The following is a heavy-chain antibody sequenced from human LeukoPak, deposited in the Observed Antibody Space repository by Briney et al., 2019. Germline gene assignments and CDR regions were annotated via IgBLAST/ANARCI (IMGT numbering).Heavy chain of an antibody. Sequence: ASVKVSCKASTYISSDFGISWVRLAPGGGLEWMGWVSGVNGQTNYGHKFYGRVTMTMETSTNTASMELRGLRSDDTAIYYCARVYLYTTGRSAAYYYFMDVSGKGTTVIVSS. J-gene: IGHJ6*03. V-gene: IGHV1-18*01. CDR2: VSGVNGQT. CDR1: TYISSDFG. CDR3: ARVYLYTTGRSAAYYYFMDV. D-gene: IGHD2/OR15-2a*01.